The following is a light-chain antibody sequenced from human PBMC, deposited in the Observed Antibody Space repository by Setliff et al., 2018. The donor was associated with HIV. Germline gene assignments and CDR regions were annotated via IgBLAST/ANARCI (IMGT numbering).Light chain of an antibody. CDR1: QGIRNS. V-gene: IGKV1-8*01. J-gene: IGKJ1*01. CDR3: QQYYSEPLT. CDR2: AAS. Sequence: ALRMTQSPSSVSASTGDRVTISCRTSQGIRNSLAWYQQKPGKAPKLLIYAASTLENGVPSRFSGSGYGTDFTLTISCLQSEDFAIYYCQQYYSEPLTFGQGTKVDIK.